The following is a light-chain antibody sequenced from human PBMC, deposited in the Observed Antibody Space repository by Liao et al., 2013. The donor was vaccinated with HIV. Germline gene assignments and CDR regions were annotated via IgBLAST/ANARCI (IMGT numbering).Light chain of an antibody. CDR2: QDS. J-gene: IGLJ1*01. Sequence: SYELTQPPSVSVAPGKTARITCGGNNIGSKSVHWYQQKPGQSPVLVIYQDSKRPSGIPERFSGSNSGNTATLTISGTQAMDEADYYCQAWDSSIPYVFGTGTKVTVL. V-gene: IGLV3-21*01. CDR1: NIGSKS. CDR3: QAWDSSIPYV.